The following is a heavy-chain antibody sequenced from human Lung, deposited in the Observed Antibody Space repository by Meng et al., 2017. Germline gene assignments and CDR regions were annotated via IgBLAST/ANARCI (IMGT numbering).Heavy chain of an antibody. V-gene: IGHV3-15*01. J-gene: IGHJ4*02. CDR2: IKSNSDGGTT. D-gene: IGHD6-13*01. CDR3: ATGAAAADH. CDR1: GFSFTDAW. Sequence: EVRVWGSGGGLVRPGGFFRLSCGAPGFSFTDAWMSWVRQAPGKGLEWVGRIKSNSDGGTTDYAAPAKGRFTISRDDSKNTLYLQMNSLITEDTAVYFCATGAAAADHWGQGTLVTVSS.